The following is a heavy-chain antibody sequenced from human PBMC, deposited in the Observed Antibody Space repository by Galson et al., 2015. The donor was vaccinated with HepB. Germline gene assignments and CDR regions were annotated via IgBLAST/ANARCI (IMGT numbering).Heavy chain of an antibody. CDR1: GFTFSGSA. CDR2: IGSKAHNYAT. CDR3: TRLGDLSGYSSK. V-gene: IGHV3-73*01. J-gene: IGHJ4*02. Sequence: SLRLSCAASGFTFSGSATHWVRQASGKGLEWVGRIGSKAHNYATAYVASVKGRFTISRDDSKSTVYLQMNSLKTEDTAVYYCTRLGDLSGYSSKWGQGTLVTVSS. D-gene: IGHD6-13*01.